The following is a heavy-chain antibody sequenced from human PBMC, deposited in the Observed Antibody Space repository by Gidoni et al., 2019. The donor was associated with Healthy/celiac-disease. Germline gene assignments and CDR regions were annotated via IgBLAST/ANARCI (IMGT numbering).Heavy chain of an antibody. CDR3: ARDALGFGELLNYYYYGMDV. V-gene: IGHV3-21*01. Sequence: EVQLVESGGGLVKPGGSLRLSCAASGFTFSSYSMNWVRQAPGKGLEWVSSISSSSSYIYYADSVKGRFTISRDNAKNSLYLQMNSLRAEDTAVYYCARDALGFGELLNYYYYGMDVWGQGTTVTVSS. D-gene: IGHD3-10*01. J-gene: IGHJ6*02. CDR2: ISSSSSYI. CDR1: GFTFSSYS.